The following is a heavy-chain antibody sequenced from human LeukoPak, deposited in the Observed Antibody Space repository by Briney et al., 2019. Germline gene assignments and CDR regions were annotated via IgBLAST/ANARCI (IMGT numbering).Heavy chain of an antibody. Sequence: SQSLSPTCAVYGGSFSGYYWSWIRQPPGKGLEWIGEIIYSGSTNYNPSLKSRVTIPVDTSKNQFSLKLSSVTAADTAVYYCARVRRRYFDWLLSETLYYFDYWGQGTLVTVSS. CDR2: IIYSGST. J-gene: IGHJ4*02. CDR1: GGSFSGYY. D-gene: IGHD3-9*01. V-gene: IGHV4-34*12. CDR3: ARVRRRYFDWLLSETLYYFDY.